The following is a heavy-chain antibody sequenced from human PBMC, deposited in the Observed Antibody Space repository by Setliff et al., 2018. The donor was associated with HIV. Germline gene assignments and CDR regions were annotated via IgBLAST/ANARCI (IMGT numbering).Heavy chain of an antibody. J-gene: IGHJ4*02. V-gene: IGHV4-34*01. CDR3: ARADLRYYYFDY. D-gene: IGHD5-18*01. Sequence: SETLSLTCAVYGGSFSGYYWSWIRQPPGKGLEWIGEINHSGSTNYNPSPKSRVTISVDTSKNQFSLKLSSVTAADTAVYYCARADLRYYYFDYWGQGTLVTVSS. CDR2: INHSGST. CDR1: GGSFSGYY.